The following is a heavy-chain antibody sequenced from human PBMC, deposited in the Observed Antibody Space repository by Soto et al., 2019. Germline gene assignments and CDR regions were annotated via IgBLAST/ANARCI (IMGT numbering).Heavy chain of an antibody. J-gene: IGHJ4*02. D-gene: IGHD5-12*01. V-gene: IGHV4-59*08. CDR1: GGSISSYY. Sequence: PSETLSLTCTVSGGSISSYYWSWIRQPPGKGLEWIGYIYYSGSTNYNPSLKSRVTISVDTSKNQFSLKLSSVTAADTAVYYCERHLEYSGYDIIDYWGQGTLVTVS. CDR2: IYYSGST. CDR3: ERHLEYSGYDIIDY.